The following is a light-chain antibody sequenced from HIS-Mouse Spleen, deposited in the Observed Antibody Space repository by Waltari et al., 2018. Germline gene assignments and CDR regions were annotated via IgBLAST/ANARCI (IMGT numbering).Light chain of an antibody. CDR2: WAS. CDR1: QSVLDSTNNKNY. V-gene: IGKV4-1*01. J-gene: IGKJ2*01. Sequence: DIVMTQSPDSLAVSLGGRATTNCTSTQSVLDSTNNKNYLAWYQQKPGQPPKLLLYWASTRESGVPDRCSGSGSGTDFTLTISRLQAEDVAVYYCQQYYSTPYTFVQGTKLEIK. CDR3: QQYYSTPYT.